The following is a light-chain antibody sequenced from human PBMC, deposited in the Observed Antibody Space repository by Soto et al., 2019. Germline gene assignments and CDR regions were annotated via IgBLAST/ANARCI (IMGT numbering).Light chain of an antibody. Sequence: DIQMTQSPSSVSASVGDRVVITCRASQDISNYLAWYQQKPRDAPALLIYAASRLKRGVPSRFSGSGSGTDFTLIIDSLQHEDFATYYCQQADIFPLTFGGGTKVEI. V-gene: IGKV1-12*01. CDR3: QQADIFPLT. J-gene: IGKJ4*01. CDR2: AAS. CDR1: QDISNY.